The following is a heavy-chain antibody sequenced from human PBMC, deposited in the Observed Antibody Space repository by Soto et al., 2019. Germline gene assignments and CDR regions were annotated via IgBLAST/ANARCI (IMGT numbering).Heavy chain of an antibody. V-gene: IGHV3-30*03. CDR1: GFNFGFFG. Sequence: QIQLVESGGDVVQPGKSLRLSCAASGFNFGFFGMHWVRQAPGTGLEWVAFISGDGINTQYADSVRGRFTLSRDYSRNPMYRQMYSLRDEDTALYYCTRGNLRFDLDSWGLGTRVTVSS. CDR2: ISGDGINT. J-gene: IGHJ4*02. CDR3: TRGNLRFDLDS.